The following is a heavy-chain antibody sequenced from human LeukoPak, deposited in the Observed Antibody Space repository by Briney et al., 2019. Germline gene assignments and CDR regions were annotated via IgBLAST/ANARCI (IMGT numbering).Heavy chain of an antibody. D-gene: IGHD3-9*01. CDR2: ISGSGGST. CDR1: GFTFSSYA. CDR3: ARHAKSVRYFDWLGQEYYFDY. V-gene: IGHV3-23*01. Sequence: PGGSLRLSCAASGFTFSSYAMSWVRQAPGKGLEWVSAISGSGGSTYYADSVKGRFTISRDNSKNTLYLQMNSLRAQDTAVYYCARHAKSVRYFDWLGQEYYFDYWGQGTLVTVSS. J-gene: IGHJ4*02.